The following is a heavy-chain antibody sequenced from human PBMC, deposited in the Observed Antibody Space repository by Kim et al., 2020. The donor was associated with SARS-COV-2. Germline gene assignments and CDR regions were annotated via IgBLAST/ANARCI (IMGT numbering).Heavy chain of an antibody. D-gene: IGHD3-22*01. CDR2: IIVIGVST. CDR3: AKSERITMIVMITLIDY. V-gene: IGHV3-23*01. CDR1: GFTFSSYP. Sequence: GGSLRLSSPASGFTFSSYPMSWFRQAPGKGLEWVSAIIVIGVSTYYADSVKARSTTSRDNPKTTLYLQMNSLRPEDPAVYYCAKSERITMIVMITLIDY. J-gene: IGHJ4*01.